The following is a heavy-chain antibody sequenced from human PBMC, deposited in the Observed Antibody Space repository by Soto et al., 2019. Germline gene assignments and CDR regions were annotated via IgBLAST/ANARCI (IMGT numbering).Heavy chain of an antibody. J-gene: IGHJ6*02. D-gene: IGHD6-6*01. V-gene: IGHV4-31*03. CDR2: IYYSGST. CDR3: ARRRLSSSNCYYYGMDV. Sequence: PSETLSLTCTVSGGSISSGGYYWSWIRQHPGKGLEWIGYIYYSGSTYYNPSLKSRVTISVDTSKNQFSLKLSSVTAADTAVYYCARRRLSSSNCYYYGMDVWGQGTTVTVSS. CDR1: GGSISSGGYY.